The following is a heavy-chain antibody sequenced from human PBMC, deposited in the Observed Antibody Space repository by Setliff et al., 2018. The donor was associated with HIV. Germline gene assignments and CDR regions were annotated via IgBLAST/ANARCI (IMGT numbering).Heavy chain of an antibody. CDR3: ARGLSFYDPGGFDY. D-gene: IGHD3-22*01. J-gene: IGHJ4*02. Sequence: SETLSLTCTVYGGSISSYYWSWIRQPPGKGLEWIGYIYTSGSTNYNPSLKSRVTISVDTSKNQFSLKLSSVTAADTAVYYCARGLSFYDPGGFDYWGQGTQVTVSS. CDR1: GGSISSYY. V-gene: IGHV4-4*09. CDR2: IYTSGST.